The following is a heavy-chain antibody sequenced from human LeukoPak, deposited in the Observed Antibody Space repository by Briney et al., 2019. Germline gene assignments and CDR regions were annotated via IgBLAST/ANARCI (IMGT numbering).Heavy chain of an antibody. CDR3: ARARSYRHQLNALSYWFDP. V-gene: IGHV1-8*02. Sequence: ASVRVSCKSSGYTFTDYDINWVRQATGQGLEWMGWMNPDSGNTGYAQKFQGRVTMTRNASINTAYMELNSLRSEDTAVYYCARARSYRHQLNALSYWFDPWGQGTLVTVSS. CDR1: GYTFTDYD. CDR2: MNPDSGNT. J-gene: IGHJ5*02. D-gene: IGHD5-24*01.